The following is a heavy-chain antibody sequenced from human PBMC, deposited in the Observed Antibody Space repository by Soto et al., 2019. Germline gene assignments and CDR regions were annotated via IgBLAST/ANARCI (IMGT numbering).Heavy chain of an antibody. Sequence: QVQLQESGPGLVKPSQTLSLTCTVSGDSFSSADYKWSWIRQPPGKGLEWIGYIYYSGYTYNTPSLKSRLTMSVDTSKNQFFLKLSSETAADTAVYYCARRSDYVAFDYWGQGTLVTVS. CDR3: ARRSDYVAFDY. CDR2: IYYSGYT. J-gene: IGHJ4*02. V-gene: IGHV4-30-4*01. D-gene: IGHD4-17*01. CDR1: GDSFSSADYK.